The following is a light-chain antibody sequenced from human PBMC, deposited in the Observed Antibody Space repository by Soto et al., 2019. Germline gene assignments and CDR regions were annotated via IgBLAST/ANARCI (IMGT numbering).Light chain of an antibody. CDR2: AAY. V-gene: IGKV1D-8*03. CDR1: QGISSY. J-gene: IGKJ1*01. CDR3: QQYNSYSRT. Sequence: VLWMTQSPSLLSASTGDRFTISSLMSQGISSYLAWYQQKPGKATELLIYAAYTLQSGVTSRFSGSGSGTEFTLTISSLQPDDFATYYCQQYNSYSRTVGQVTQVEIK.